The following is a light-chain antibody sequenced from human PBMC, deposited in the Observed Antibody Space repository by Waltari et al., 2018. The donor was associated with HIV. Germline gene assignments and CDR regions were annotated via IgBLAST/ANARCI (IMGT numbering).Light chain of an antibody. Sequence: SYELTQTPSVSASPGQTASITCPADGSSKQYTSWYQQRPGQAPVLVIYKDSERPSGIPERYSGSSSGTTVTLTISGVQAEDEADHYCQSADASDTFLWVFGGGTKVTVL. J-gene: IGLJ3*02. CDR2: KDS. V-gene: IGLV3-25*03. CDR3: QSADASDTFLWV. CDR1: GSSKQY.